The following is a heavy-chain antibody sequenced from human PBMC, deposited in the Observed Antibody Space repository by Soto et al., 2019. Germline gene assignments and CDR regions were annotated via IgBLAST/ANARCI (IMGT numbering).Heavy chain of an antibody. Sequence: EAQLVESGGGLVQPGGSERLSCVDSGFSFSSYWMHWVRQGPGKGLVWVSRINTDGSSTNYADSVKGRFTISRDNAKNTVYLQMSSLRAEDTAVYYCARSPGGYYIDWGQGTMVTVSS. J-gene: IGHJ3*01. D-gene: IGHD3-9*01. V-gene: IGHV3-74*01. CDR2: INTDGSST. CDR3: ARSPGGYYID. CDR1: GFSFSSYW.